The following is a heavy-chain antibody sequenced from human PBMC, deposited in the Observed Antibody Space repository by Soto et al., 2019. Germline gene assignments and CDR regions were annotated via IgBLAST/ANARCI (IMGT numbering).Heavy chain of an antibody. CDR2: IWYDGSNK. CDR3: ARVNTMVRGVTTITYYYGMDV. J-gene: IGHJ6*02. D-gene: IGHD3-10*01. V-gene: IGHV3-33*01. CDR1: GFTFSSYG. Sequence: PGGSLRLSCAASGFTFSSYGMHWVRQAPGKGLEWVAVIWYDGSNKYYADSVKGRFTISRDNSKNTLYLQMNSLRAEDTAVYYCARVNTMVRGVTTITYYYGMDVWGQGTTVTVSS.